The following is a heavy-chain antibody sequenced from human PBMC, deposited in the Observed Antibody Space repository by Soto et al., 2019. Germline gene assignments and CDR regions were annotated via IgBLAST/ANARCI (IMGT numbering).Heavy chain of an antibody. CDR1: GFMFTSSA. CDR3: GAVPVLRFLKCLPASFDY. J-gene: IGHJ4*02. D-gene: IGHD3-3*01. Sequence: QMQVVQSGPEVKKPGTSVKVSCKTSGFMFTSSAVQWVRQARGQRLEWIGWLVVGSGNTHYAQHFQERVTLTRDMPTGKAYMELSSLRSEDTAVYYCGAVPVLRFLKCLPASFDYWGQGTLVTVSS. CDR2: LVVGSGNT. V-gene: IGHV1-58*01.